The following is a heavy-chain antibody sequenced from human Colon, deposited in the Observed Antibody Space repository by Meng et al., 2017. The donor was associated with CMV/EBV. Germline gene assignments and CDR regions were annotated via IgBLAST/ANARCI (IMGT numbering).Heavy chain of an antibody. V-gene: IGHV1-69*06. J-gene: IGHJ4*02. CDR2: IIPMFGAE. Sequence: SVKVSCKVSGGTFNSYPFSWVRQAPGQGLEWVGRIIPMFGAETSAEKFQGRVSITADKSTSTAYMELSSLRSDDTAVYYCARGSIRSGQVLLHFDSWGQGTPVTVSS. D-gene: IGHD2-15*01. CDR3: ARGSIRSGQVLLHFDS. CDR1: GGTFNSYP.